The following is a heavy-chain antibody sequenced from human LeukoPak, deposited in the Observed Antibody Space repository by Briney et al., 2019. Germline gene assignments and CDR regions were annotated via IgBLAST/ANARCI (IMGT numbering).Heavy chain of an antibody. J-gene: IGHJ4*02. Sequence: ASVKVSCKASGYTFTGYYIHWVRQAPGQGLEWMGWINPHSGGTNYAQKFQGGVTMTRDTSITTAYMELSSLRSDNTAVYYCARDVGEYCSSTNCYASHYWGQGTLVTVSS. CDR2: INPHSGGT. D-gene: IGHD2-2*01. CDR1: GYTFTGYY. V-gene: IGHV1-2*02. CDR3: ARDVGEYCSSTNCYASHY.